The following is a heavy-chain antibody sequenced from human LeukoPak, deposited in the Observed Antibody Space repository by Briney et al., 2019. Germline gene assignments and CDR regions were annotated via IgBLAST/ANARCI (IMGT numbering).Heavy chain of an antibody. CDR1: GYTFTGNH. D-gene: IGHD6-13*01. CDR3: ARDWDSSSWGALDY. V-gene: IGHV1-2*02. J-gene: IGHJ4*02. CDR2: IDPNSGGT. Sequence: GASVKVSCKASGYTFTGNHVHWVRQAPGQGLEWMGWIDPNSGGTKYAQKFQDRVTMTSDTSISTAYMELSGLRSDDTAVYYCARDWDSSSWGALDYWGQGTLVTVSS.